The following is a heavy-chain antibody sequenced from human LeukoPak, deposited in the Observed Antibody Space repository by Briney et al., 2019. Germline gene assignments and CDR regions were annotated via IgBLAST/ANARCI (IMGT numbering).Heavy chain of an antibody. V-gene: IGHV3-48*03. CDR3: ARDPNPGDPDY. D-gene: IGHD3-16*01. Sequence: PGGSLRRSCAASGFTFSSYEMNWVRQAPGKGLEWVSYISSSGRNIYYADSVKGRFTISRDNAKNSLYLQMNSLRAEDTAVYYCARDPNPGDPDYWGQGTLVTVSS. J-gene: IGHJ4*02. CDR2: ISSSGRNI. CDR1: GFTFSSYE.